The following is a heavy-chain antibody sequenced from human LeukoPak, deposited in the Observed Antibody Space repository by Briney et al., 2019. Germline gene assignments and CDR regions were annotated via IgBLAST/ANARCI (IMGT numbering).Heavy chain of an antibody. CDR3: AKDANFKYHGSGSYYR. V-gene: IGHV3-9*01. J-gene: IGHJ4*02. CDR2: ISWNSGSI. D-gene: IGHD3-10*01. CDR1: GFTFDDYA. Sequence: GGSLRLSCAASGFTFDDYAMHWVRQAPGKGLEWVSGISWNSGSIGYADSVKGRFTISRDNAKNSLYLQMNSLRAEDTALYYCAKDANFKYHGSGSYYRWGQGTLVTVSS.